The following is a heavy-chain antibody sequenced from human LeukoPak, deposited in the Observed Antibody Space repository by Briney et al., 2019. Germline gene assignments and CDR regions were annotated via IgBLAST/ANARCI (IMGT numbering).Heavy chain of an antibody. CDR1: GFTFSDHY. CDR3: ARAVRYGSGSYLLYYFDY. CDR2: TRNKANSYTT. J-gene: IGHJ4*02. D-gene: IGHD3-10*01. V-gene: IGHV3-72*01. Sequence: PGGSLRLFCAASGFTFSDHYMDWVRQAPGKGLEWVGRTRNKANSYTTEYAASVKGRFTISRDDSKNSLYLQMNSLKTEDTAVYYCARAVRYGSGSYLLYYFDYWGQGTLVTVSS.